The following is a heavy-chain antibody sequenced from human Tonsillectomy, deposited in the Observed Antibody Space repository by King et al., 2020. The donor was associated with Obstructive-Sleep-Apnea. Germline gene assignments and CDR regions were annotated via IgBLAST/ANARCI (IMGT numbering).Heavy chain of an antibody. CDR3: AKGSITMIVVVIFPNWYFDL. D-gene: IGHD3-22*01. CDR2: FRGSGGST. Sequence: VQLVESGGGLVQPGGSLRLSCAASGFTFSSYAKSWVRQAPGKGLEWVSGFRGSGGSTYYADSARGRFTISRDNSKNTLYLQMNSLGAEDTAVYYCAKGSITMIVVVIFPNWYFDLWGRGTLVTVSS. V-gene: IGHV3-23*04. CDR1: GFTFSSYA. J-gene: IGHJ2*01.